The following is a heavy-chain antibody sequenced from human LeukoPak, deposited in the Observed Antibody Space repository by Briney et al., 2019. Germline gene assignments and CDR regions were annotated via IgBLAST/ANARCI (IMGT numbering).Heavy chain of an antibody. D-gene: IGHD5-12*01. CDR2: IGGSNGIT. Sequence: PGGSLRLSCAASRFTFNSYAMSWVRQAPGKGLEWVSVIGGSNGITFYVGSVKGRFTISRDNSEDTLYLQMNSLRAEDTAVYYCARNENSGWGYFDYWGQGTLVTVSS. CDR3: ARNENSGWGYFDY. CDR1: RFTFNSYA. J-gene: IGHJ4*02. V-gene: IGHV3-23*01.